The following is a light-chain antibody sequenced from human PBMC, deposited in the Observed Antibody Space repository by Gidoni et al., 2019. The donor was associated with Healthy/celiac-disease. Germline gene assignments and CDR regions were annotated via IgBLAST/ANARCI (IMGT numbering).Light chain of an antibody. V-gene: IGKV1-39*01. J-gene: IGKJ4*01. Sequence: IHMITSPPSLSASVGDRVTITCRASQSISSYLNWYQQKPGKAPKLLIYAASSLQSGVPSRFSGSGSGTDFTLTISSLQPEDFATYYCQQSYSTPLTFGGGTKVEIK. CDR2: AAS. CDR3: QQSYSTPLT. CDR1: QSISSY.